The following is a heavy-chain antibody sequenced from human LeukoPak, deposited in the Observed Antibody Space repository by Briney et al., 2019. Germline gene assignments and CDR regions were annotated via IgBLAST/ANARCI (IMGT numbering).Heavy chain of an antibody. CDR2: ISGSGGST. CDR1: GFTFDDYD. D-gene: IGHD2-2*01. V-gene: IGHV3-23*01. J-gene: IGHJ4*02. CDR3: AKSISSTSPNFDY. Sequence: GGSLRLSCAASGFTFDDYDMHWVRQAPGKGLEWVSAISGSGGSTYYADSVKGRFTISRDNSKNTLYLQMNSLRAEDTAVYYCAKSISSTSPNFDYWGQGTLVTVSS.